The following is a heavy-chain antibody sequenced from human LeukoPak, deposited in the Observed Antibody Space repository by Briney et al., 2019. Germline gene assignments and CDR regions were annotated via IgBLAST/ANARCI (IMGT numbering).Heavy chain of an antibody. D-gene: IGHD4-17*01. CDR3: ARDLSGTVTWPY. CDR1: GFTFSSYS. CDR2: ISSSSSYI. Sequence: SGGSLRLSCAASGFTFSSYSMNWVRQAPGKGLEWVSSISSSSSYIYYADSVKGRFTISRDNAKNSLYLQMNSLRAEDTAVYYCARDLSGTVTWPYWGQGTLVTVSS. J-gene: IGHJ4*02. V-gene: IGHV3-21*01.